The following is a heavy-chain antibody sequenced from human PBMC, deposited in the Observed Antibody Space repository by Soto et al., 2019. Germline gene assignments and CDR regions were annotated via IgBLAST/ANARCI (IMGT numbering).Heavy chain of an antibody. J-gene: IGHJ4*02. CDR2: ISTYNTNT. CDR1: GERFTTYG. D-gene: IGHD4-17*01. Sequence: QVQLVQSGAEVKNPGASVTVSCKASGERFTTYGISWVRQAPGQGLEWMGWISTYNTNTNYAPKFQGRRLLTTDTSTTTAHMELRSLRPADTAVYYCARWAGQVRDYGGPFDYWGQGTLVTVSA. CDR3: ARWAGQVRDYGGPFDY. V-gene: IGHV1-18*04.